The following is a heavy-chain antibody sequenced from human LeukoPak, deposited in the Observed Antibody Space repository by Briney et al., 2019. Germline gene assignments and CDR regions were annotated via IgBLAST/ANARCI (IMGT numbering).Heavy chain of an antibody. CDR3: ARADSPGASFHY. CDR2: MNPNSGNT. Sequence: ASVTDYYKATGHTFTNYDINWVRQASGQGLEWMAYMNPNSGNTAFAQNFRDRLTITRSTSMSTAYIELTSLRSQDTAVYYCARADSPGASFHYWGQGTLVTVSS. J-gene: IGHJ4*02. D-gene: IGHD1-26*01. CDR1: GHTFTNYD. V-gene: IGHV1-8*03.